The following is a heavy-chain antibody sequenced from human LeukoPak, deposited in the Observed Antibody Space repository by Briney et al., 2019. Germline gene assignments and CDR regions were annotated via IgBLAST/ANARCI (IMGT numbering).Heavy chain of an antibody. D-gene: IGHD4-17*01. CDR2: INHSGST. CDR3: ARSDYGDYEFDY. J-gene: IGHJ4*02. V-gene: IGHV4-34*01. Sequence: PSETLSLTCAVYGGSFIGYYWSWMRQPPGKGLEWIGEINHSGSTNYNPSLKSRVTKSVDTSKNQFSLKLSSVTAADTAVYYCARSDYGDYEFDYWGQGTLVTVSS. CDR1: GGSFIGYY.